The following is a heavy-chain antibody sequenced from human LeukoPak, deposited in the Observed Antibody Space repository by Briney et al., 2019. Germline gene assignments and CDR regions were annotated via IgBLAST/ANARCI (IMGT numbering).Heavy chain of an antibody. Sequence: SETLSLTCTVSGGSISSYYWSWLRQPPGKGLEWIGYIYYSGSTYYNPSLKSRVTISVDTSKNQFSLKLSTVTAADTAVYYCARGYSSGWYTPEYFQHWGQGTLVTVSS. V-gene: IGHV4-59*08. D-gene: IGHD6-19*01. CDR1: GGSISSYY. J-gene: IGHJ1*01. CDR2: IYYSGST. CDR3: ARGYSSGWYTPEYFQH.